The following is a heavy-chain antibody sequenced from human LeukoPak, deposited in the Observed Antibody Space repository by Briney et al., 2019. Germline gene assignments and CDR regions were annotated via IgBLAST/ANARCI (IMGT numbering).Heavy chain of an antibody. J-gene: IGHJ4*02. D-gene: IGHD3-9*01. V-gene: IGHV3-23*01. CDR3: VKESPYYDILTGLDY. CDR2: ISGSGGST. Sequence: GGSLRLSCAASGFTFSSYAMSWVRQAPGKGLEGVSAISGSGGSTYYADSVKGRFTISRDNSKNTLYLQMNSLGAEDTAVYYCVKESPYYDILTGLDYWGQGTLVTVSS. CDR1: GFTFSSYA.